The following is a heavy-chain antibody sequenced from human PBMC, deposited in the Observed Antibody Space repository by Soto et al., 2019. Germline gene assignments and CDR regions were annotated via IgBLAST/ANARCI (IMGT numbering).Heavy chain of an antibody. J-gene: IGHJ4*02. CDR2: ISSSSSYT. CDR1: GFTFSDYD. D-gene: IGHD6-19*01. V-gene: IGHV3-11*06. CDR3: ARDPYSSGWRQRGYFDY. Sequence: GGSMKLSCAASGFTFSDYDMSWIRQAPEKGLEWVSYISSSSSYTNYADSVKGRFTISRDNAKNSLYLQMNSLRAEDTAVYYCARDPYSSGWRQRGYFDYWGQGTLVTVSS.